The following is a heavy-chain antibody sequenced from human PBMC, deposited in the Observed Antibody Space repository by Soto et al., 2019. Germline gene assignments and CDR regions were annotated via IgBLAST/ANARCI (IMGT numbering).Heavy chain of an antibody. D-gene: IGHD3-3*01. V-gene: IGHV1-69*02. CDR3: ARGPRVIGVVIYWLDP. Sequence: SVKVSCKASGGTFSSYTISWVRQAPGQGLEWMGRIIPILGIANYAQKFQGRVTITADKSTSTAYMELSSLRSEDTAVYYCARGPRVIGVVIYWLDPWGQGTLVTVSS. J-gene: IGHJ5*02. CDR2: IIPILGIA. CDR1: GGTFSSYT.